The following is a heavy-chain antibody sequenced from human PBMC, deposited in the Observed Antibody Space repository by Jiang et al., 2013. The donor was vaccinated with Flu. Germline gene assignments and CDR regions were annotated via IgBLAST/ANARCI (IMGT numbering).Heavy chain of an antibody. CDR1: GFTFSSYG. CDR2: IRYDGSNK. D-gene: IGHD5-24*01. CDR3: GKGGRVEMTTIDY. V-gene: IGHV3-30*02. Sequence: VQLVESGGGVVQPGGSLRLSCAASGFTFSSYGMHWVRQAPGKGLEWVAFIRYDGSNKYYADSVKGRFTISRDNSRNTLYLQMNSLRVEDTTVYYCGKGGRVEMTTIDYWGQGTLVTVSS. J-gene: IGHJ4*02.